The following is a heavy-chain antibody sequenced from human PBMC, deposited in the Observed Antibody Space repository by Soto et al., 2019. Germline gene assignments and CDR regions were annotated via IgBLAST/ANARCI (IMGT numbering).Heavy chain of an antibody. Sequence: SVKVACKASGGTFSSYAISWVRQAPGQGLEWMGGIIPIFGTANYAQKFQGRVTITADESTSTAYMELSSLRSEDTAVYYCARVEPAAISTYYYGMDVWGQGTTVTVSS. CDR3: ARVEPAAISTYYYGMDV. V-gene: IGHV1-69*13. CDR1: GGTFSSYA. J-gene: IGHJ6*02. CDR2: IIPIFGTA. D-gene: IGHD2-2*02.